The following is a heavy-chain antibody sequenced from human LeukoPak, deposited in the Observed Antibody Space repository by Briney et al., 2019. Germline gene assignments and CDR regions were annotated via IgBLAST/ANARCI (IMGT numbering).Heavy chain of an antibody. J-gene: IGHJ6*01. V-gene: IGHV4-59*08. CDR3: ARHSGSGSSYGMVV. Sequence: SETQTLLCTVSGGSMSTYYWSWIRQPPGKGLEWIGYFFYSGSTNYNPSLNSRVTISLDTSKNQFSLKLSFVTAADTAVYYCARHSGSGSSYGMVV. D-gene: IGHD3-10*01. CDR2: FFYSGST. CDR1: GGSMSTYY.